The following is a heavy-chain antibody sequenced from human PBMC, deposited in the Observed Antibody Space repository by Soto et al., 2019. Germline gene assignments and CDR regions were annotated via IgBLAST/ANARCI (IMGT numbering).Heavy chain of an antibody. J-gene: IGHJ5*02. Sequence: SETLSLTCTVSGGSISSYYWSWIRQPAGKGLEWIGRIYTSGSTNYNPSLKSRVTMSVDTSKNQFSLKLSSVTAADTAVYYCAREAGYCSGGSCYPFDPRGQGTLVTVSS. CDR2: IYTSGST. V-gene: IGHV4-4*07. D-gene: IGHD2-15*01. CDR1: GGSISSYY. CDR3: AREAGYCSGGSCYPFDP.